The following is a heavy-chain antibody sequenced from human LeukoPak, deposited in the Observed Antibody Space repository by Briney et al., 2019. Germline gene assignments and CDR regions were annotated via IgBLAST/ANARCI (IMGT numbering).Heavy chain of an antibody. CDR3: ARGALGGDYADY. CDR1: GGSISSYY. D-gene: IGHD1-26*01. J-gene: IGHJ4*02. Sequence: PSETLSLTCTVSGGSISSYYWSWIRQPPGKGLEWIGYTYYSGSTNYNPSLKSRVTISVDTSKNQFSLKLSSVTAADTAVYYCARGALGGDYADYWGQGTLVTVSS. V-gene: IGHV4-59*01. CDR2: TYYSGST.